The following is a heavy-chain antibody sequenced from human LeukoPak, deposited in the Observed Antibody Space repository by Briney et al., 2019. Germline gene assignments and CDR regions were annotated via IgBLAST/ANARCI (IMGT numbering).Heavy chain of an antibody. V-gene: IGHV3-21*01. CDR3: ARDFRGYSGYTYDH. Sequence: PGGSLRLSCAASGFTFSSYNMNWVRQAPGKGLAWVSSITSSSSDIYYADSVKGRITISRDNAKNSLYLQMDSLRAEDTAVYYCARDFRGYSGYTYDHWGQGTLVTVSS. CDR1: GFTFSSYN. D-gene: IGHD5-12*01. J-gene: IGHJ4*02. CDR2: ITSSSSDI.